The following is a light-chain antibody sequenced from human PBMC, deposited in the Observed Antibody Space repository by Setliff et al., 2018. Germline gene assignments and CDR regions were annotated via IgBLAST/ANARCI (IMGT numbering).Light chain of an antibody. CDR3: SSYTHSNTYV. J-gene: IGLJ1*01. CDR1: SRDVGSYDF. V-gene: IGLV2-14*03. CDR2: DVT. Sequence: QSVLTQPASVSGSPGQSITISCIGSSRDVGSYDFVSWYQQHPGKAPKLIIYDVTGRPSGVSDRFSGSKSGNTASLTISGLQAEDEADYYCSSYTHSNTYVFGTGTKVTVL.